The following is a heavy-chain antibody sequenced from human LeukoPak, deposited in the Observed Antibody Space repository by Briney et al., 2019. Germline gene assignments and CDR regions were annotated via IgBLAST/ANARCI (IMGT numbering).Heavy chain of an antibody. CDR3: ARGLSWYYGSGSYYL. V-gene: IGHV3-30*03. D-gene: IGHD3-10*01. J-gene: IGHJ5*02. CDR1: GFTFSSYG. CDR2: ISYDGSNK. Sequence: GGSLRLSCAASGFTFSSYGMHWVRQAPGKGLEWVAVISYDGSNKYYADSVKGRFTISRDNSKNTLYLQMNSLRAEDTAVYYCARGLSWYYGSGSYYLWGQGTLVTVSS.